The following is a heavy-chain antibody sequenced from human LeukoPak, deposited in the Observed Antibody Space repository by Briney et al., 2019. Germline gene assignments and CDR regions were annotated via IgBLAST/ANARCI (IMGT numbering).Heavy chain of an antibody. D-gene: IGHD5/OR15-5a*01. Sequence: GGSLRLSCAASGFTFSSYAMSWVRQAPGKGLEWVSAISGSGGSTYYADSVKGRFTTSRDNSKNTLYLQMNSLRAEATAVYYCAKALRSNLLFDYWGQGTLVTVSS. CDR1: GFTFSSYA. V-gene: IGHV3-23*01. CDR3: AKALRSNLLFDY. J-gene: IGHJ4*02. CDR2: ISGSGGST.